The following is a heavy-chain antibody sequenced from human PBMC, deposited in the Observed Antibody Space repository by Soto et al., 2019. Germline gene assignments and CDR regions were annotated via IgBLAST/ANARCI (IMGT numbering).Heavy chain of an antibody. CDR2: VSHDGRIT. J-gene: IGHJ4*02. CDR3: AKGGRQWLVTSDFNY. CDR1: GGTFRDYG. D-gene: IGHD6-19*01. V-gene: IGHV3-30*18. Sequence: GESRRLSWAASGGTFRDYGMHWVRQAPGKGLEWVAVVSHDGRITHYADSVKGRFTISRDSSKNTVSLEMTSLRAEDSAVYYCAKGGRQWLVTSDFNYWGQGA.